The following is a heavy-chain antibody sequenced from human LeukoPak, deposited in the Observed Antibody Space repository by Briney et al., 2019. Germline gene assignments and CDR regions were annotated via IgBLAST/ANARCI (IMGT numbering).Heavy chain of an antibody. CDR3: ARRNYDSSGYYYFDY. Sequence: ASVTVSCTASGYTFTIYGISWVRQAPGQGLEWMGWISAYNGNTNYAQKLQGRVTMTTDTSTSTAYMELRSLRSDDTAVYYCARRNYDSSGYYYFDYWGQGTLVTVSS. CDR1: GYTFTIYG. D-gene: IGHD3-22*01. CDR2: ISAYNGNT. J-gene: IGHJ4*02. V-gene: IGHV1-18*01.